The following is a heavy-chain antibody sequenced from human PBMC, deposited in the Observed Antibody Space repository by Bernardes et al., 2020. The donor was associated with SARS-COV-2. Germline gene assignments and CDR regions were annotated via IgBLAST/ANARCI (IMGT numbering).Heavy chain of an antibody. D-gene: IGHD3-10*01. J-gene: IGHJ4*02. Sequence: SESLSLTCTVSGGSISSSSYYWGWLRQPPGKGLEWIGSIYYTGSTYYNPSLKSRVTISVDTSKNQFSLKLSSVTAADTAVYYCARGQFGELSRFDYWGQGTLVTVSS. V-gene: IGHV4-39*01. CDR3: ARGQFGELSRFDY. CDR2: IYYTGST. CDR1: GGSISSSSYY.